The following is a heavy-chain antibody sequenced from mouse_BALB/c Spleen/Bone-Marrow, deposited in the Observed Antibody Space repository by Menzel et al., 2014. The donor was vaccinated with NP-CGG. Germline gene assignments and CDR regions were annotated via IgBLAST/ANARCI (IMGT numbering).Heavy chain of an antibody. Sequence: QVQLQQPGAELVRPGASVTLSCKASGYTFTDNWIYWVKQRPGQGLEWIGAIDTSDSYTNFNQKFMGKASLTVDASSSTAYMQVSSLTSDDSAVYYCARGGHDFSLDYWGQGTSVTVSS. CDR2: IDTSDSYT. CDR3: ARGGHDFSLDY. D-gene: IGHD2-4*01. V-gene: IGHV1-59*01. CDR1: GYTFTDNW. J-gene: IGHJ4*01.